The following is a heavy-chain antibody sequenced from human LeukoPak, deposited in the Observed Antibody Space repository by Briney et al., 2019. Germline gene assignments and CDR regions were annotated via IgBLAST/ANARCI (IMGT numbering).Heavy chain of an antibody. Sequence: GGSLRLSCAASGFTFSSHGMHWVRQAPGKGLEWVAFIRYDGSNQYYADSVKGRFTISRDNSKNTLCLQMNSLRAEDTAVYYCAKGLKYSDSSGYPSWGQGTLVTVSS. D-gene: IGHD3-22*01. CDR2: IRYDGSNQ. CDR3: AKGLKYSDSSGYPS. CDR1: GFTFSSHG. V-gene: IGHV3-30*02. J-gene: IGHJ4*02.